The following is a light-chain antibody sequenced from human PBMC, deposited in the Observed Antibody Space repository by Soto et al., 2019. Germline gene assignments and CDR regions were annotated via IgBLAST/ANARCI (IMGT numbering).Light chain of an antibody. V-gene: IGLV1-40*01. J-gene: IGLJ3*02. CDR3: AAWDDSVTGWV. CDR1: SSDIGAGYV. Sequence: QSVLTQPPSVSGAPGQRVTISCSGSSSDIGAGYVVHWYQQLPGTAPKLLIYSNNQRPSGVPDRISGSKSGTSASLAISGLQSEDEADYYCAAWDDSVTGWVFGGGTKLTVL. CDR2: SNN.